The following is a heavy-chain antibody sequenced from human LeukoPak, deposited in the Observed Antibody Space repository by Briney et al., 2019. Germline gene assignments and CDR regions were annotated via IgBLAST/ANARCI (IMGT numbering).Heavy chain of an antibody. CDR2: MNPNSGNT. J-gene: IGHJ4*02. CDR3: ARGDLRITMVPGDY. CDR1: GYTFTSYD. D-gene: IGHD3-10*01. Sequence: GASVKVSCKASGYTFTSYDINWVRQATGQGLEWMGWMNPNSGNTGYAQKFQGRVTMTRNTSISTAYMELSSLRSEDTAVYYCARGDLRITMVPGDYWGQGTLVTVSS. V-gene: IGHV1-8*01.